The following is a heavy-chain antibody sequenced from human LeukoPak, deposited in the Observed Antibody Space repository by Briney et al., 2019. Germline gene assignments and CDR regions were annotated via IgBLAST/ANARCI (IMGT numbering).Heavy chain of an antibody. V-gene: IGHV4-30-2*01. Sequence: SETLSLTCAVSGGSISGGGYSWSWFRQPPGKGLEWIGYIYHSGSTYYNPSLKSRVTISVDRSKNQFSLKLSSVTAADTAVYYCARGRGSHMDVWGQGTTVTVSS. J-gene: IGHJ6*02. CDR3: ARGRGSHMDV. CDR1: GGSISGGGYS. D-gene: IGHD2-15*01. CDR2: IYHSGST.